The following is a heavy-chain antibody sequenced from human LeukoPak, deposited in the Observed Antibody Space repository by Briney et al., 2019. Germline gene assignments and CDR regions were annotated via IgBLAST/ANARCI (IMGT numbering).Heavy chain of an antibody. D-gene: IGHD4-17*01. CDR3: AGDYGDLLTGIRFDT. J-gene: IGHJ5*02. Sequence: SQTLSLTCTVSGGSISSGDYYWSWIRPPPGKGLEWIGNIYYSGSTYYNPSLKSRVTISIQTSKNQFSLKLTSVTAADTAVYYCAGDYGDLLTGIRFDTWGQGTLVTVSS. CDR1: GGSISSGDYY. V-gene: IGHV4-30-4*01. CDR2: IYYSGST.